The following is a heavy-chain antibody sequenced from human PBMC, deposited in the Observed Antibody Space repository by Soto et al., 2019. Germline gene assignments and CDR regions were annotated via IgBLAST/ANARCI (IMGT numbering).Heavy chain of an antibody. CDR2: MNAKSGDT. J-gene: IGHJ6*02. Sequence: QAHLEQSGAELKRPGASVKVSCKASGYTFSDFDINWLRQASGQGPEWMGWMNAKSGDTFFPQRFQGKFKMTWDTSLSIAYMEVVSLTSDDTAIYYCARGNPFNYSGFDVWGQGTTVAVSS. V-gene: IGHV1-8*01. D-gene: IGHD2-15*01. CDR1: GYTFSDFD. CDR3: ARGNPFNYSGFDV.